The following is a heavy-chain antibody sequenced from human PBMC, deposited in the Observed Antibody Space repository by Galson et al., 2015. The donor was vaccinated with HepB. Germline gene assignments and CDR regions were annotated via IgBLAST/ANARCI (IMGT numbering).Heavy chain of an antibody. V-gene: IGHV3-66*02. J-gene: IGHJ6*02. D-gene: IGHD5-24*01. CDR1: GYTISNIY. CDR2: IYSDGST. Sequence: SLRLSCAASGYTISNIYVSWVRQAPGKGLEWVSLIYSDGSTYYADSVKGRFTISRDNSKNTLYLQMNSLRPEDTAVYYCVKDQGDGYRNYYYYYGMDVWGQGTAVTVS. CDR3: VKDQGDGYRNYYYYYGMDV.